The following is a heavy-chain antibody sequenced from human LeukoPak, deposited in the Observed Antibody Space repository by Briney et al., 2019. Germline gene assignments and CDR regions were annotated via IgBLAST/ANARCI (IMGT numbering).Heavy chain of an antibody. J-gene: IGHJ3*02. Sequence: SETLSLTCTVSGGSISSYYWSWIRQPPGKGLEWIGYIYYSGSTNYNPSLKSRVTISVDTSKNQFSLKLSSVTAADTAVYYCARVPRLYAFGIWGQGTMVTVSS. CDR2: IYYSGST. CDR1: GGSISSYY. CDR3: ARVPRLYAFGI. V-gene: IGHV4-59*01.